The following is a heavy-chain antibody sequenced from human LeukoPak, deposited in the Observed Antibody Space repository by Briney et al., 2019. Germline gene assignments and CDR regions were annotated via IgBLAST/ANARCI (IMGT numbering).Heavy chain of an antibody. CDR1: GGSISSSSYY. V-gene: IGHV4-39*07. D-gene: IGHD3-22*01. CDR3: ARPFYYDSSGTNDAFDI. CDR2: IYYSGST. Sequence: SETLSLTCTVSGGSISSSSYYWGWIRQPPGKGLEWIGSIYYSGSTYYNPSLKSRVTISVDTSKNQFSLKLSSVTAADTAVYYCARPFYYDSSGTNDAFDIWGQGTMVTVSS. J-gene: IGHJ3*02.